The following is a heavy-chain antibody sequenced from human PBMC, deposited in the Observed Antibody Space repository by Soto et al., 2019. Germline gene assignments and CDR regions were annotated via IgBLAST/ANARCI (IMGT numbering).Heavy chain of an antibody. J-gene: IGHJ5*02. D-gene: IGHD4-17*01. V-gene: IGHV1-8*02. CDR1: GYTFTSYD. CDR2: MNPNSGNT. Sequence: ASVKVSCKASGYTFTSYDINWVRQATGQGLEWMGWMNPNSGNTGYAQKFQGRVTMTRNTSISTAYMELSSLRSEDTAVYYCARAPGYGGNRGGRFDPWGQGTLVTVSS. CDR3: ARAPGYGGNRGGRFDP.